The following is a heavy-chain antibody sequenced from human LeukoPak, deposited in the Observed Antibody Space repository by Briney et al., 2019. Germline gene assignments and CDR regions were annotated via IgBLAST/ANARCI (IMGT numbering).Heavy chain of an antibody. V-gene: IGHV1-2*02. CDR1: GHTFTGYY. D-gene: IGHD1-7*01. CDR3: AAYNWNYDSYYYYGMDV. J-gene: IGHJ6*02. Sequence: ASVKVSCKASGHTFTGYYMHWVRQAPGQGLEWMGWINPNSGGTNYAQKFQGRVTMTRDTSISTAYMELSRLRSDDTAVYYCAAYNWNYDSYYYYGMDVWGQGTTVTVSS. CDR2: INPNSGGT.